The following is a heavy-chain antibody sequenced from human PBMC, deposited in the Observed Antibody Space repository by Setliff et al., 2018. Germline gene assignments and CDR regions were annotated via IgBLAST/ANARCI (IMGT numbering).Heavy chain of an antibody. CDR2: ISWNSGSI. D-gene: IGHD1-26*01. Sequence: RLSCAASGFTFDDYAMHWVRQAPGKGLEWVSGISWNSGSIGYADSVKGRFTISRDNAKNSLYLQMNSLRAEDTALYYCAKDIRGSYYAFDIWGQGTMVTVSS. J-gene: IGHJ3*02. CDR1: GFTFDDYA. V-gene: IGHV3-9*01. CDR3: AKDIRGSYYAFDI.